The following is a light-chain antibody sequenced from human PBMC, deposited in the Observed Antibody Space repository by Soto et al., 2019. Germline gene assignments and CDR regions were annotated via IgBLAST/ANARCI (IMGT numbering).Light chain of an antibody. V-gene: IGKV2-24*01. CDR2: EVS. CDR1: QSLVHSDGNTY. CDR3: MQTTQFPLT. Sequence: DIVLTQTPLSSPVTLGQPASISCRSSQSLVHSDGNTYLNWLQQRPGQPPRLLIYEVSNRFSGVPDRFSGSGAGTDFTLEISRVEAEDVGVYYCMQTTQFPLTFAGGTKVEIK. J-gene: IGKJ4*01.